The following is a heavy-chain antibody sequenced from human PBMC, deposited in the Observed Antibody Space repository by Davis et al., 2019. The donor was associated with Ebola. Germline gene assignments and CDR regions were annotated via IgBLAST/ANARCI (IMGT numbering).Heavy chain of an antibody. D-gene: IGHD1-1*01. Sequence: GESLMIPCVASGFTFSDNWMHWVRQAPGNGLVWVSTINGSASGGITYYADSVRGRLTISRDISKNTLFLQMNSLGAEDTAVYYCAKDLGSGIAFYGMDGWGKGTTVTVSS. CDR3: AKDLGSGIAFYGMDG. CDR2: INGSASGGIT. V-gene: IGHV3-23*01. J-gene: IGHJ6*04. CDR1: GFTFSDNW.